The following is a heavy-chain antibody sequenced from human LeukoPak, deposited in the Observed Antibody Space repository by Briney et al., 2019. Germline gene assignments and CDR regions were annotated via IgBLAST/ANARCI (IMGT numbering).Heavy chain of an antibody. CDR1: GGSFSGYY. Sequence: SETLSLTCAVYGGSFSGYYWSWIRQPPGKGLEWIGEINHSGSINYNPSLKSRVTISVDTSKNQFSLKLSSVTAADTAVYYCARLRFYFDYWGQGTLVTVSS. CDR3: ARLRFYFDY. CDR2: INHSGSI. V-gene: IGHV4-34*01. D-gene: IGHD4-17*01. J-gene: IGHJ4*02.